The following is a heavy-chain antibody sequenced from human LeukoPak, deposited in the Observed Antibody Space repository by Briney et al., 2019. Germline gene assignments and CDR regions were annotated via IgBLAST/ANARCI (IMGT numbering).Heavy chain of an antibody. CDR2: IKQDGSEK. D-gene: IGHD2-2*01. CDR3: ARDCSSTNCYRGGFDP. J-gene: IGHJ5*02. CDR1: GLTFGSYW. Sequence: GGSLRLSCAASGLTFGSYWMSWVRQAPGKGLEWVANIKQDGSEKYYVDSVKGRFTISRDNGKNSLYLQINSLRAEDTAVYYCARDCSSTNCYRGGFDPWGQGTLVTVSS. V-gene: IGHV3-7*01.